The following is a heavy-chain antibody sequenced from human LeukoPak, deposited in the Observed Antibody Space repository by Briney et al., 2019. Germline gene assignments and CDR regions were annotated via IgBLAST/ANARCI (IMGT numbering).Heavy chain of an antibody. D-gene: IGHD3-9*01. CDR2: IKQDGSEK. V-gene: IGHV3-7*01. J-gene: IGHJ6*03. CDR1: GFTFSSYW. Sequence: GGSLRLSCAASGFTFSSYWMSWVRQAPGKGLEWVANIKQDGSEKYYVDSVKGRFTISRDNAKNSLYLQMNSLRAEDTAVYYCARANTPYDILTGYFYYYYYMDVWGKGTTVTVSS. CDR3: ARANTPYDILTGYFYYYYYMDV.